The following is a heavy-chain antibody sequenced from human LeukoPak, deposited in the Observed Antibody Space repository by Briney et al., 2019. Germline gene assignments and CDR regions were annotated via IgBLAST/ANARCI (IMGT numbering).Heavy chain of an antibody. V-gene: IGHV1-18*04. CDR3: ARDRGGATTRHYFDY. J-gene: IGHJ4*02. CDR1: GDTFIPYT. Sequence: GSSVKVSCKASGDTFIPYTFSWVRQAPGQGLEWMGWISAYNGNTNYAQKLQGRVTMTTDTSTSTAYMELRSLRSDDTAVYYCARDRGGATTRHYFDYWGQGTLVTVSS. CDR2: ISAYNGNT. D-gene: IGHD1-26*01.